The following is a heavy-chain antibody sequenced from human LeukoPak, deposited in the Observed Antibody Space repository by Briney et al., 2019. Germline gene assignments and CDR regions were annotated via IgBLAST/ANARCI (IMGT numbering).Heavy chain of an antibody. CDR2: LYYSGST. D-gene: IGHD6-6*01. J-gene: IGHJ4*02. CDR1: GGSISSYY. V-gene: IGHV4-59*01. Sequence: PSETLSLTCTVSGGSISSYYWTWIRQPPGKGLEWIGSLYYSGSTNYSPSLKSRVTISVDTSKNQFSLKLSSVTAADTAVYYCARRHVEYSSSSDPYYFDYWGQGTLVTVSS. CDR3: ARRHVEYSSSSDPYYFDY.